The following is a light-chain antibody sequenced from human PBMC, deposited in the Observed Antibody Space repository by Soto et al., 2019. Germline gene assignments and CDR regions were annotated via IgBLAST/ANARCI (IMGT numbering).Light chain of an antibody. V-gene: IGLV2-8*01. Sequence: QSVLTQPPSASGSPGQSVTISCTGTSSDVGAYNYVSWYQQHPGKAPKLMISEVNKRPSGVPDRFSGSKSGNTASLTVSGLETEDEADYYCSSYGGPNNSNYVFGTGTKLTVL. J-gene: IGLJ1*01. CDR2: EVN. CDR1: SSDVGAYNY. CDR3: SSYGGPNNSNYV.